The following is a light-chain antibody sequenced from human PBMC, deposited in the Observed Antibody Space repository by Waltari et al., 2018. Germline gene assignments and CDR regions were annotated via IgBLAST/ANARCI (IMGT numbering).Light chain of an antibody. CDR1: SSNIETNT. CDR2: SGN. Sequence: QSVLTQPPSASGTPGQRVAISCSGSSSNIETNTVNWYQQLPGTAPKLLIYSGNQRTSGVPERFPGSKSGTSASLAISGLQSEDEADYYCGAWDDSLNGYVFGTGTKVTVL. CDR3: GAWDDSLNGYV. J-gene: IGLJ1*01. V-gene: IGLV1-44*01.